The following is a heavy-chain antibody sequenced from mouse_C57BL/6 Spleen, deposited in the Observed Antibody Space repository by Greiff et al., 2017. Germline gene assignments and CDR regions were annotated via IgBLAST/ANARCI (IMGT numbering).Heavy chain of an antibody. J-gene: IGHJ4*01. V-gene: IGHV1-64*01. D-gene: IGHD2-5*01. Sequence: QVQLQQPGAELVKPGASVKLSCKASGYTFTSYWMHWVKQRPGQGLEWIGMIHPNSGSTNYNEKFKSKATLTVDKSSSTAYMQLSSLTSEDSAVDYCARQGYSNYVRGAMDYWGQGTSVTVSS. CDR1: GYTFTSYW. CDR3: ARQGYSNYVRGAMDY. CDR2: IHPNSGST.